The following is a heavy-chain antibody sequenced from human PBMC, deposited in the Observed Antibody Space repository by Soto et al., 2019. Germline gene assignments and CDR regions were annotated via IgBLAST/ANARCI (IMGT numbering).Heavy chain of an antibody. V-gene: IGHV4-31*03. D-gene: IGHD3-10*01. CDR1: GGSISSGGYY. CDR3: AREWKSSLLWFGESPNWFDP. Sequence: LSLTCTVSGGSISSGGYYWSWIRQHPGKGLEWIGYIYYSGSTYYNPSLKSRVTISVDTSKNQFSLKLSSVTAADTAVYYCAREWKSSLLWFGESPNWFDPWGQGTLVTVSS. CDR2: IYYSGST. J-gene: IGHJ5*02.